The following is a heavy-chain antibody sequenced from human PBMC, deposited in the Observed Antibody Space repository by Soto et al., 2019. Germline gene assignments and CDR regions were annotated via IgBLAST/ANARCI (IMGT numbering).Heavy chain of an antibody. CDR3: ARDLGGSYYAPVDY. Sequence: QVQLVQSGAEVKKPGASVKVSCKASGYTFTSYGISWVRQAPGQGLEWMGWISAYNGNTKYAQKLQGRVTTTTDTXXSAAYRELRSRRSDDTAVYYCARDLGGSYYAPVDYWGQGTLVTVSS. CDR2: ISAYNGNT. V-gene: IGHV1-18*01. CDR1: GYTFTSYG. J-gene: IGHJ4*02. D-gene: IGHD1-26*01.